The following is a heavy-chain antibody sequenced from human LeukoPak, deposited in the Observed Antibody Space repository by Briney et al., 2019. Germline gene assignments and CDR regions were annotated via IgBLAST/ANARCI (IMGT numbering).Heavy chain of an antibody. CDR1: RFTFSSDS. Sequence: GGSLRLSCAASRFTFSSDSMTCVCDTPGEGRGCVANIKQDGSEKYYVGSVKGRFTISRDHPKDSLDLQMNSLRAEDTAVYYCAREGGYGGVFDYWGQGTLVTVPS. CDR2: IKQDGSEK. V-gene: IGHV3-7*05. CDR3: AREGGYGGVFDY. D-gene: IGHD5-12*01. J-gene: IGHJ4*02.